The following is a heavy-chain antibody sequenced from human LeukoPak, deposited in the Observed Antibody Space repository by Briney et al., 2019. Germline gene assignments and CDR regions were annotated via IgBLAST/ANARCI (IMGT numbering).Heavy chain of an antibody. V-gene: IGHV3-21*01. Sequence: KPGGSLRLSCAASGFTFSSYSMNWVRQAPGKGLEWVSSISSSSSYIYYADSVKGRFTISRDNAKNSLYLQMNSLRAEDTAVYYCARDILDYSNYQHRPTRYYFDYWGQGTLVTVSS. J-gene: IGHJ4*02. CDR2: ISSSSSYI. CDR3: ARDILDYSNYQHRPTRYYFDY. D-gene: IGHD4-11*01. CDR1: GFTFSSYS.